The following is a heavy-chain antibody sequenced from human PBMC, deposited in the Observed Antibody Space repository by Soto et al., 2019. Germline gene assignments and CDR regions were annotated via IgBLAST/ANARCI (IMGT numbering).Heavy chain of an antibody. CDR3: ARGRQDFWSGPFDY. Sequence: PSETLSRTCPAIDCSISNFFCNWIRQPADKGLEWIVRIDNSGSTNYNPSLKSRITMSADTSRTQFSLKMNSVTAADPAVCYCARGRQDFWSGPFDYWGQGSLITVSS. V-gene: IGHV4-4*07. D-gene: IGHD3-3*01. CDR2: IDNSGST. J-gene: IGHJ4*02. CDR1: DCSISNFF.